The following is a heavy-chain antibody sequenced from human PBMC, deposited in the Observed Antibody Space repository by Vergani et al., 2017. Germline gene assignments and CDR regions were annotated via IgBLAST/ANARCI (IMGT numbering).Heavy chain of an antibody. D-gene: IGHD3-22*01. CDR3: ARLRYDSSGYYYGNYFDY. CDR1: GGSISSGGYS. V-gene: IGHV4-30-2*01. J-gene: IGHJ4*02. Sequence: QLRLQESGSGLVKPSQTLSLTCAVSGGSISSGGYSWSWIRQPPGKGLEWIGYIYHSGSTYYNPSLKSRVTISVDRSKNQFSLKLSSVTAADTAVYYCARLRYDSSGYYYGNYFDYWGQGTLVTVSS. CDR2: IYHSGST.